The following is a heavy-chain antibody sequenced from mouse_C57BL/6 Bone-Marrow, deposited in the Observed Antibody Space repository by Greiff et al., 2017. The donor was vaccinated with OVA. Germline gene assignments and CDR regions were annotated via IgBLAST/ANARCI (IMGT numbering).Heavy chain of an antibody. CDR1: GYTFTSYW. J-gene: IGHJ1*03. D-gene: IGHD3-1*01. Sequence: VQLQQPGAELVKPGASVKMSCKASGYTFTSYWITWVKQRPGQGLEWIGDLYPGSGSNNYHEKVKSKATLTVDTSSSTAYMQLSSLTSEGSAVDNCARSRADWYFDYWGTGTTLTVSS. V-gene: IGHV1-55*01. CDR2: LYPGSGSN. CDR3: ARSRADWYFDY.